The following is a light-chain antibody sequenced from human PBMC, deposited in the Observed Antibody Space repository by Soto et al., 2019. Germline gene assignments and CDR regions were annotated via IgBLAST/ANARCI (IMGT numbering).Light chain of an antibody. Sequence: EIVLTQSPATLSLSPGERATLSCRASQSVSSYLAWYQQKPGQAPRLLIYDASNRATGIPARFSGSGSGTDFTLTISSLEPEDFATYYCQQTYSTPLTFGGGTKVES. CDR1: QSVSSY. J-gene: IGKJ4*01. V-gene: IGKV3-11*01. CDR2: DAS. CDR3: QQTYSTPLT.